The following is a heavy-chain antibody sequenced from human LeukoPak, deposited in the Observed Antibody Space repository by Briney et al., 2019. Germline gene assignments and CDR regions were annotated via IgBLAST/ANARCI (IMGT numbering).Heavy chain of an antibody. CDR1: GGSISSYY. V-gene: IGHV4-59*12. CDR2: IYYSGST. J-gene: IGHJ4*02. Sequence: SETLSLTCTVSGGSISSYYWSWIRQPPGKGLEWIGYIYYSGSTNYNPSLKSRVTISVDTSKNQFSLKLSSVTAADTAVYYCARGGVYGDFDYWGQGTLVTVSS. CDR3: ARGGVYGDFDY. D-gene: IGHD4-17*01.